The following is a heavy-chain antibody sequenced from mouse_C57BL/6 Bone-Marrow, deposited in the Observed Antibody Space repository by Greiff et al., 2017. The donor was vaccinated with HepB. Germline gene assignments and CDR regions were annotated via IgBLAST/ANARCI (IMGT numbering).Heavy chain of an antibody. CDR2: ISDGGSYT. D-gene: IGHD1-1*01. J-gene: IGHJ2*01. Sequence: EVHLVESGGGLVKPGGSLKLSCAASGFTFSSYAMSWVRQTPEKRLEWVATISDGGSYTYYPDNVKGRFTISRDNAKNNLYLQMSHLKSEDTAMYYCAREAVVARDYFDYWGQGTTLTVSS. V-gene: IGHV5-4*01. CDR1: GFTFSSYA. CDR3: AREAVVARDYFDY.